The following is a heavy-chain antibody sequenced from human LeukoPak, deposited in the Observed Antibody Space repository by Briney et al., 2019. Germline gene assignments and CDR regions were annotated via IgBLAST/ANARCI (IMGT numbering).Heavy chain of an antibody. D-gene: IGHD2-2*01. CDR1: GGSISSSSYY. V-gene: IGHV4-39*01. J-gene: IGHJ6*02. CDR2: IYYSGST. Sequence: SETLSLTCTVSGGSISSSSYYWGWLRQPPGKGLEWIGSIYYSGSTYYNPSLKSRVTLSVDTSKNQFSLKLSSVTAADTAVYYCARHCSSTSCRRVYYYYGMDVWGQGTTVTVSS. CDR3: ARHCSSTSCRRVYYYYGMDV.